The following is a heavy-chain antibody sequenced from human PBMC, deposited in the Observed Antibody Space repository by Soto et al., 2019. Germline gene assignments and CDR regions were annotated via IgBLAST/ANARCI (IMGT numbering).Heavy chain of an antibody. CDR1: GFTVSNNY. V-gene: IGHV3-53*01. CDR2: IYSGGYT. CDR3: ATQPGGGGY. D-gene: IGHD3-10*01. J-gene: IGHJ4*02. Sequence: EVQLVESGGGLIQPGGSLRLSCAVSGFTVSNNYMSWVRQAPGKGLEGVSVIYSGGYTAYGDSVKGRFTISRDNSKNTIFLKKNSLGAAATACFSGATQPGGGGYWGQGTLVTVSS.